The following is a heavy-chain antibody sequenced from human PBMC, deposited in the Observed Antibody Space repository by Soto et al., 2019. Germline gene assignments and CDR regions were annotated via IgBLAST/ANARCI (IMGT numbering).Heavy chain of an antibody. D-gene: IGHD3-3*01. CDR2: LSPNGGST. J-gene: IGHJ4*02. CDR1: GFTFSSFG. Sequence: EVHLLESGGDLVQPGGSLRLSCAASGFTFSSFGMNWVRQAPGKGLEWVSSLSPNGGSTYYADSVKGRFSISRDNAKNTLFLQMNSLRAEDTAVYYCAKSKDSTIFGVVIYYFDYWGQGNLVTVSA. V-gene: IGHV3-23*01. CDR3: AKSKDSTIFGVVIYYFDY.